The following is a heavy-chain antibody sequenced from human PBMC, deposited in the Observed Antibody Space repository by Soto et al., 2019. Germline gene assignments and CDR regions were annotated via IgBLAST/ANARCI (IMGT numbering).Heavy chain of an antibody. CDR1: GYSFTSYW. V-gene: IGHV5-10-1*01. CDR3: XRVSVGYFYYYYYGMDV. D-gene: IGHD3-22*01. Sequence: GESLKISCKGSGYSFTSYWISWVRQMPGKGLEWMGRIDPSDSYTNYSPSFQGHVTISADKSISTAYLQWSSLKASDTAMYYCXRVSVGYFYYYYYGMDVWGQGTTVTVSS. J-gene: IGHJ6*02. CDR2: IDPSDSYT.